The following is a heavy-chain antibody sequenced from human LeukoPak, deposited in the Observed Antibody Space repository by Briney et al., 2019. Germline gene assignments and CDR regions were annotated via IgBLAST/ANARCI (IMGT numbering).Heavy chain of an antibody. J-gene: IGHJ4*02. CDR2: IYYSGST. Sequence: SETLSLTCTVSGGSISSYYWSWIRQPPGKGLEWIGYIYYSGSTNYNPSLKSRVTISVDTSKNQFSLKLSSVTAADTAVYYCARHNSAEATDYWGQGTLVTVSS. V-gene: IGHV4-59*08. CDR3: ARHNSAEATDY. D-gene: IGHD1-26*01. CDR1: GGSISSYY.